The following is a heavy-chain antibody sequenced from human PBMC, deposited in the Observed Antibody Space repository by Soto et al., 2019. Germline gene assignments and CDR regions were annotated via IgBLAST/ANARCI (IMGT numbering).Heavy chain of an antibody. CDR3: ARLLAAGTAGLIYGMDV. D-gene: IGHD6-19*01. CDR2: IYPGDSDS. J-gene: IGHJ6*02. V-gene: IGHV5-51*01. CDR1: TYRMTTIW. Sequence: GESLNIPGKGLTYRMTTIWIGWVLPMPGPGLEWMGSIYPGDSDSIYTPSFQGQVTFSVDKSISTAYLQWSSLKASDTAMYYCARLLAAGTAGLIYGMDVWGHGTKVTVS.